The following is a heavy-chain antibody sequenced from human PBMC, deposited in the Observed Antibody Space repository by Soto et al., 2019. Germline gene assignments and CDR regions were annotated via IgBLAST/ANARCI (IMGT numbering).Heavy chain of an antibody. V-gene: IGHV1-69*01. CDR2: IIPIFGTA. Sequence: QVQLVQSGAEVKKPGASVKVSCKASGYTFTSYYMHWVRQAPGQGLEWMGGIIPIFGTANYAQKFQGRVTITADESTSTAYMELSSLRSEDTAVYYCARAYCGGDCYPYYFDYWGQGTLVTVSS. J-gene: IGHJ4*02. CDR1: GYTFTSYY. D-gene: IGHD2-21*02. CDR3: ARAYCGGDCYPYYFDY.